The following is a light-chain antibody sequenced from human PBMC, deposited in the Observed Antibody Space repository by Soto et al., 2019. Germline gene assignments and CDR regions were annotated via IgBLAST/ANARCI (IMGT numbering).Light chain of an antibody. CDR2: GAS. V-gene: IGKV3-20*01. J-gene: IGKJ1*01. Sequence: EIVLTQSPGTLSLSPGERATLSCRASQSVSSNYLAWYQQKPGQAPRLFISGASSRATGIPDRFSGSGSGTDFTLTISSLEPEDFAVYYCQQYDNLPPTFGQGTKVEIK. CDR3: QQYDNLPPT. CDR1: QSVSSNY.